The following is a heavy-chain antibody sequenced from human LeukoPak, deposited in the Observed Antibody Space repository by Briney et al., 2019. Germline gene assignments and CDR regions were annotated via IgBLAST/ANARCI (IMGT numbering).Heavy chain of an antibody. D-gene: IGHD3-10*01. CDR2: ISSSSSYI. CDR1: GFTFSSYS. Sequence: GGSLRLSCAASGFTFSSYSMNWVRQAPGKGLEGVSSISSSSSYIYYADPVKGRFTISRDNAKNSLYLQMNSLRAEDTAVYYCARDSVRVGYGSGSLPFYWGQGTLVTVSS. V-gene: IGHV3-21*01. CDR3: ARDSVRVGYGSGSLPFY. J-gene: IGHJ4*02.